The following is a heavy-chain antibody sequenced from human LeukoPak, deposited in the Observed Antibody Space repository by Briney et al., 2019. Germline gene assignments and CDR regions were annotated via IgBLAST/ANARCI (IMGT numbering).Heavy chain of an antibody. CDR2: IKQDGSEK. D-gene: IGHD1-26*01. CDR3: AKSRGSYWVPEFDY. CDR1: GFTFSSYW. V-gene: IGHV3-7*03. Sequence: GGSLRLSCAASGFTFSSYWMSWVRQAPGKGLEWVANIKQDGSEKYYVDSVKGRFTISRDNAKNSLYLQMNSLRAEDTAIYYCAKSRGSYWVPEFDYWGQGTLVTVSS. J-gene: IGHJ4*02.